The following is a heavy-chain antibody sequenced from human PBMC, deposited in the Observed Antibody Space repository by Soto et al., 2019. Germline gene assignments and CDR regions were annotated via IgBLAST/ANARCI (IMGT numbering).Heavy chain of an antibody. V-gene: IGHV4-39*01. CDR2: IYYSGST. D-gene: IGHD6-19*01. CDR3: ARLTPVAGTIGYYYYGMDV. Sequence: SETMSLTYTVSGGSIRSSSYYWGWIRQPPGKGLEWIGSIYYSGSTYYNPSLKSRVTISVDTSKNQFSLKLSSVTAADTAVYYCARLTPVAGTIGYYYYGMDVWGQGTTVTVSS. CDR1: GGSIRSSSYY. J-gene: IGHJ6*02.